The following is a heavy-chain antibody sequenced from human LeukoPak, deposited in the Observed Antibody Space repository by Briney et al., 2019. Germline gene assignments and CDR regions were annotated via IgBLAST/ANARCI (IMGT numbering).Heavy chain of an antibody. CDR2: INANSGGT. V-gene: IGHV1-2*04. D-gene: IGHD3-22*01. CDR3: ARGPAYNDSSGYPRDY. Sequence: ASVKVSCRASGYTFTGYYLHWARQAPGEGLEWMGWINANSGGTNYAQKFQGWVTMTRDTSISTAYMELSRLKFDDTAVYYCARGPAYNDSSGYPRDYWGQGTLVTVSS. J-gene: IGHJ4*02. CDR1: GYTFTGYY.